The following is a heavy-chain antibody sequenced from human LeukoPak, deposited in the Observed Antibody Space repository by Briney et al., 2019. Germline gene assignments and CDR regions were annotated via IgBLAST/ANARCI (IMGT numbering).Heavy chain of an antibody. V-gene: IGHV3-48*01. CDR2: ISSTSTI. CDR1: GFTFSTYS. D-gene: IGHD2-15*01. Sequence: GGSLRLSCAASGFTFSTYSMNWVRQAPGKGLEWVSFISSTSTIYYADSVKGRFTVSRDNSKNTLYLQMDSLRAEDTAVYYCANDRGYCSGGSCYYLDFWGQGTLVTVSS. J-gene: IGHJ4*02. CDR3: ANDRGYCSGGSCYYLDF.